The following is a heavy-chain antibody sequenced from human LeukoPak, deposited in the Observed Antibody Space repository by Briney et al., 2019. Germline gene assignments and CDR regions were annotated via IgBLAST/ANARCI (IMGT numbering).Heavy chain of an antibody. J-gene: IGHJ4*02. CDR2: IYYSGST. D-gene: IGHD3-3*01. V-gene: IGHV4-59*11. Sequence: SETLSLTCTDSGGSISSHYWSWIRQPPGKGLEWIGHIYYSGSTNYNPSLKSRVTISVDTSKNEFSLKLSSVTAADTAVYYCARHWSGYSQVDHCGQGTLVTVSS. CDR1: GGSISSHY. CDR3: ARHWSGYSQVDH.